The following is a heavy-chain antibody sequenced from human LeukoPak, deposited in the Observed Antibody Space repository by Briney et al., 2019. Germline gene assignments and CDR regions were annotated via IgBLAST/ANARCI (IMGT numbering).Heavy chain of an antibody. V-gene: IGHV7-4-1*02. CDR3: ARGRRYCDSTTCYGMYYVDY. CDR1: RYTFNEYA. CDR2: INTDTGNS. D-gene: IGHD2-2*01. Sequence: ASVKVSSTASRYTFNEYAMIWVRQAPEQGLEWMGWINTDTGNSTYAQAFTGRFVFSLDTSGSTAYLQISSLEAEDTAVYYCARGRRYCDSTTCYGMYYVDYWGQGTLVTVSS. J-gene: IGHJ4*02.